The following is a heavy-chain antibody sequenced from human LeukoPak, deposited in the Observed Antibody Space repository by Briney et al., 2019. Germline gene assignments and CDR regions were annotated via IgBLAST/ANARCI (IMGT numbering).Heavy chain of an antibody. D-gene: IGHD3-16*01. CDR3: ATRGLGSHDAFDL. CDR2: MNPNSGNT. Sequence: EASVKVSCKASGYTFTSYDINWVRQATGQGLEWMGWMNPNSGNTGYGQKFQDRLTMTRNTSITTAYMELSSLRSEDTAVYYCATRGLGSHDAFDLWGPGTMVTVSS. J-gene: IGHJ3*01. V-gene: IGHV1-8*02. CDR1: GYTFTSYD.